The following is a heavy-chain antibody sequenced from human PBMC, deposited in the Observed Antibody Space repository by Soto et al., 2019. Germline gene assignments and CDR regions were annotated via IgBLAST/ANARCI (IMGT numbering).Heavy chain of an antibody. V-gene: IGHV1-69*12. D-gene: IGHD2-2*01. CDR1: GGTFSSYA. CDR2: IIPIFGTA. Sequence: QVQLVQSGAEVKKPGSSVKVSCKASGGTFSSYAISWVRQAPGQGLEWMGGIIPIFGTANYAQKFQGRVTITADESTSTAYMGLGSLRSEDTAVYYCAGGGDIVLVPAAIRGVGHWFDPWGQGTLVTVSS. J-gene: IGHJ5*02. CDR3: AGGGDIVLVPAAIRGVGHWFDP.